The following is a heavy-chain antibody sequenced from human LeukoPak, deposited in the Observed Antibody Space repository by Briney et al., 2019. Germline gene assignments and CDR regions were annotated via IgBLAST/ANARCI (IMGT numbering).Heavy chain of an antibody. Sequence: ASVKVSCKASGYTFTSYYMHWVRQAPGQGLEWMGIINPSGGSTSYAQKFQGRVTMTRDTSTSTVYMELSSLRSEDTAVYYCARSYDSSGYYTLVPDYRGQGTLVTVSS. CDR1: GYTFTSYY. CDR2: INPSGGST. D-gene: IGHD3-22*01. CDR3: ARSYDSSGYYTLVPDY. J-gene: IGHJ4*02. V-gene: IGHV1-46*01.